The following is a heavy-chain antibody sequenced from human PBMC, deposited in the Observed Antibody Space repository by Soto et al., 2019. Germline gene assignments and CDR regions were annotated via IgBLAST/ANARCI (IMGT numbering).Heavy chain of an antibody. V-gene: IGHV1-18*01. CDR3: ARAVTIFGVVIFDY. Sequence: ASVKVSCKASGYTFTSYGISWVRQAPGQGLEWMGWISAYNGNTNYAQKLQGRVTMTTDTSTSTAYMELRSLRSDDTAAYYCARAVTIFGVVIFDYWGQGTLVTVSS. J-gene: IGHJ4*02. D-gene: IGHD3-3*01. CDR2: ISAYNGNT. CDR1: GYTFTSYG.